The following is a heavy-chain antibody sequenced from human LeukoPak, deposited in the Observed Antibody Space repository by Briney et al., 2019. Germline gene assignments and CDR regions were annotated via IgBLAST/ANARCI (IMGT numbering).Heavy chain of an antibody. CDR2: INPNSGGT. V-gene: IGHV1-2*02. D-gene: IGHD1-26*01. J-gene: IGHJ6*02. CDR1: GYTFTDYY. Sequence: SVKVSCKASGYTFTDYYIHGVRQAPGQGLEWMVWINPNSGGTHYAQNFQGRVTMTRHTSIRTAYMELSRLRSDDTAVYYCARGSDIVGATHYGMDVWGQGTTVTVSS. CDR3: ARGSDIVGATHYGMDV.